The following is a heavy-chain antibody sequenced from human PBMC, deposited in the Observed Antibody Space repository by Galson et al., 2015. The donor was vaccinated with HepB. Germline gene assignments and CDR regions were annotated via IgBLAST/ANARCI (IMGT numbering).Heavy chain of an antibody. J-gene: IGHJ4*02. Sequence: SLRLSCAASGFTFSSYSMNWVRQAPGKGLEWVSSISSSSSYIYYADSVKGRFTISRDNAKNSLYLQMNSLRAEDTAVYYCAKQSAIFGVVIILNYFDYWGQGTLVTVSS. V-gene: IGHV3-21*01. CDR1: GFTFSSYS. CDR2: ISSSSSYI. D-gene: IGHD3-3*01. CDR3: AKQSAIFGVVIILNYFDY.